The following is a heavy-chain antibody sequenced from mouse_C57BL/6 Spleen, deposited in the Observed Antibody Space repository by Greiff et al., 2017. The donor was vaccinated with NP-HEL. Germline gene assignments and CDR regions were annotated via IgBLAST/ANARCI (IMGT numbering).Heavy chain of an antibody. V-gene: IGHV1-82*01. J-gene: IGHJ2*01. CDR2: IYPGDGDT. CDR3: ARLGGSYYFDY. Sequence: VKLQESGPELVKPGASVKISCKASGYAFSSSWMNWVKQRPGKGLEWIGRIYPGDGDTNYNGKLKGKATLTADKSSSTAYMQLSSLTSEDSAVYFCARLGGSYYFDYWGQGTTLTVSS. CDR1: GYAFSSSW.